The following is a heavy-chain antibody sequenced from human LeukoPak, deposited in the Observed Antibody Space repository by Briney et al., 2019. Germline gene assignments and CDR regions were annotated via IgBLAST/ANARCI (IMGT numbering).Heavy chain of an antibody. CDR1: GGTFSSYA. CDR3: ARDRDYYDSSAHSVGY. J-gene: IGHJ4*02. CDR2: IIPIFGTA. D-gene: IGHD3-22*01. V-gene: IGHV1-69*13. Sequence: ASVKVSCKASGGTFSSYAISWVRQAPGQGLEWMGGIIPIFGTANYAQKFQGRVTITVDESTSTAYMELSSLRSEDTAVYYCARDRDYYDSSAHSVGYWGQGALVTVSS.